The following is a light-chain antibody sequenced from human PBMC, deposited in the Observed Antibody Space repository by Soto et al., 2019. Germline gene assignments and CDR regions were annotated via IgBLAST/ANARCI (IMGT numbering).Light chain of an antibody. CDR1: SSDVGRYDY. J-gene: IGLJ1*01. Sequence: QSALTQPRSVSASPGQSVTISCTGTSSDVGRYDYVSWYQQHPGKAPKLIVYDVTERPSGVPDRFSGSKSGNTASLTISGLQAEYDADYSCCLYVGAITYVFETGTKVNDL. CDR2: DVT. CDR3: CLYVGAITYV. V-gene: IGLV2-11*01.